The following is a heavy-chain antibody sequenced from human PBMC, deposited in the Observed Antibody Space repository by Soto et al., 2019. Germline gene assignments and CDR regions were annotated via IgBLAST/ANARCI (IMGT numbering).Heavy chain of an antibody. Sequence: SETLSLTCTVSGGSISSYYWSWIRQPPGKGLEWIGYIYYSGITNYNPSLKSRVTISVDTSKNQFSLKLSSVTAADTAVYYCAREVENYYGSGSYRAFDIWGQGTMVTVSS. V-gene: IGHV4-59*01. CDR1: GGSISSYY. CDR3: AREVENYYGSGSYRAFDI. D-gene: IGHD3-10*01. CDR2: IYYSGIT. J-gene: IGHJ3*02.